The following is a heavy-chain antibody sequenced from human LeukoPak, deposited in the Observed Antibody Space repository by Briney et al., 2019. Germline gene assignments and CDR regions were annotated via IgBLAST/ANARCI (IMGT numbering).Heavy chain of an antibody. Sequence: PGGSLRLSCAASGFTFSSYWMSWVRQAPGKGLEWVANIKQDGSEKYYVDSVKGRFTISRDNAKNSLYLQMNSLRAEDTAVYYCASYSGYDFFGYYYYYMDVWGKGTTVTVSS. CDR2: IKQDGSEK. D-gene: IGHD5-12*01. CDR3: ASYSGYDFFGYYYYYMDV. CDR1: GFTFSSYW. J-gene: IGHJ6*03. V-gene: IGHV3-7*01.